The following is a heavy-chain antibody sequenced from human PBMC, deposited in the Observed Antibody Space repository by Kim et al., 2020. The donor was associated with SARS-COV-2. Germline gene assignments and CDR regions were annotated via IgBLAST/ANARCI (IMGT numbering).Heavy chain of an antibody. CDR3: ARDLVVRGVIITHYYYGMDV. J-gene: IGHJ6*02. CDR2: INAGNGNT. D-gene: IGHD3-10*01. CDR1: GYTFTSYA. V-gene: IGHV1-3*01. Sequence: ASVKVSCKASGYTFTSYAMHWVRQAPGQRLEWMGWINAGNGNTKYSQKFQGRVTITRDTSASTAYMELSSLRSEDTAVYYCARDLVVRGVIITHYYYGMDVWGQGTTVTVSS.